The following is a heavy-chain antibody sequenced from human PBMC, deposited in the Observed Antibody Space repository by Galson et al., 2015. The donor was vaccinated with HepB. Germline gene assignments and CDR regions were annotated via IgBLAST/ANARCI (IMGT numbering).Heavy chain of an antibody. J-gene: IGHJ4*02. CDR1: GYTFTSYA. V-gene: IGHV1-3*01. CDR3: ARVLTYYYGSGRTYYFDY. D-gene: IGHD3-10*01. CDR2: INAGNGNT. Sequence: SVKVSCKASGYTFTSYAMHWVRQAPGQRLEWMGWINAGNGNTKYSQKFQGRVTITRDTSASTAYMELSSLRSEDTAVYYCARVLTYYYGSGRTYYFDYWGQGTLVTVSS.